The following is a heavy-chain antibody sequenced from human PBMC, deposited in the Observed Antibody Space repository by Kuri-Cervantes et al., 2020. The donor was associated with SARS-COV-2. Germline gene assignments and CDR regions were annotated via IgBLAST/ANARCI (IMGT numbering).Heavy chain of an antibody. CDR2: ISSSSSYT. J-gene: IGHJ4*02. CDR3: ARDLYYYDSSGYYDY. D-gene: IGHD3-22*01. CDR1: GFTFSDYY. V-gene: IGHV3-11*05. Sequence: GESLKISCAASGFTFSDYYMSWIRQAPGKGLEWVSYISSSSSYTNYADSVKGRFTISRDNAKNSLYLQMNSLRAEGTAVYYCARDLYYYDSSGYYDYWGQGTLVTVSS.